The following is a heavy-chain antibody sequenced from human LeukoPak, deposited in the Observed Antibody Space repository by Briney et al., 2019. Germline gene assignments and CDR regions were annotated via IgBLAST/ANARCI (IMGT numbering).Heavy chain of an antibody. D-gene: IGHD2-2*01. CDR3: AREGYCSSTSCYEDAFDI. CDR2: ISYDGSNK. Sequence: GGSLRLSCAASGFTFSSYAMHWVRQAPGKGLEWEAVISYDGSNKYYADSVKGRFTISRDNSKNTLYLQMNSLRAEDTAVYYCAREGYCSSTSCYEDAFDIWGQGTMVTVSS. CDR1: GFTFSSYA. V-gene: IGHV3-30-3*01. J-gene: IGHJ3*02.